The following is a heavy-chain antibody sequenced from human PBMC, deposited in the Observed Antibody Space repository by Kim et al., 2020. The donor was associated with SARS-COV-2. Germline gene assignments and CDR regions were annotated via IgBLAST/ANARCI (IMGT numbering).Heavy chain of an antibody. Sequence: GGSLRLSCAASGFTVSSNYMSWVRQAPGKGLEWVSVIYSGGSTYYADSVKGRFTISRDNSKNTLYLQMNSLRAEDTAVYYCARLGLAVWYGAFDIWGQGTMVTVSS. CDR3: ARLGLAVWYGAFDI. V-gene: IGHV3-53*01. CDR1: GFTVSSNY. D-gene: IGHD6-13*01. CDR2: IYSGGST. J-gene: IGHJ3*02.